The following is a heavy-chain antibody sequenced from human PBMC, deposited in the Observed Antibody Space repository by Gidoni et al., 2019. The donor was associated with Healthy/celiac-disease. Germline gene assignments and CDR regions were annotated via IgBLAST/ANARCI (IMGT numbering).Heavy chain of an antibody. Sequence: EVQLLESGGGLVQPRGSLRLSCASSRFTFSTFAMSWVRQAPGKGLEWVSAISGSGGSTYYADSVKGRFTISRDNSKKTLYLQMNSLRAEDTAVYYCDRSGDYDILTGYYFFDYWGQGTLVTVSS. J-gene: IGHJ4*02. CDR3: DRSGDYDILTGYYFFDY. D-gene: IGHD3-9*01. V-gene: IGHV3-23*01. CDR2: ISGSGGST. CDR1: RFTFSTFA.